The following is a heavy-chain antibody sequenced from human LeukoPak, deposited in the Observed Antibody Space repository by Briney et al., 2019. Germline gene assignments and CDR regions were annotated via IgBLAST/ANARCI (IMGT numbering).Heavy chain of an antibody. CDR2: ISAYNGNT. CDR1: GGTFSSYA. Sequence: GASVKVSCKASGGTFSSYAISWVRQAPGQGLEWMGWISAYNGNTNYAQKLQGRVTMTTDTSTSTAYMELRSLRSDDTAVYYCARGGRVYKVANYLEQNYYMDVWGKGTTVTVSS. J-gene: IGHJ6*03. CDR3: ARGGRVYKVANYLEQNYYMDV. D-gene: IGHD5-12*01. V-gene: IGHV1-18*01.